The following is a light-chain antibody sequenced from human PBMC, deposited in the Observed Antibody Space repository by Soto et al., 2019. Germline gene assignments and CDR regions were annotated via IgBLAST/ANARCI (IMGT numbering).Light chain of an antibody. Sequence: EIVLTQSPATLSLSPGERATLSCRASQSVSSFLAWYQHKPGQAPRLLIYDASNRATGIPARFSGSGSGTDFTLTISSLEPEDYGTYYCQQNYSPFVSFGGGTKVEIK. CDR2: DAS. CDR1: QSVSSF. CDR3: QQNYSPFVS. J-gene: IGKJ4*01. V-gene: IGKV3-11*01.